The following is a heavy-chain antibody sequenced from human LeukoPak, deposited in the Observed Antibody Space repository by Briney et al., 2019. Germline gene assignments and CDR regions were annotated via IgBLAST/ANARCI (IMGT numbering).Heavy chain of an antibody. D-gene: IGHD3-16*01. V-gene: IGHV3-66*01. CDR2: IYGGGTT. CDR1: GFTFSSHA. J-gene: IGHJ4*02. Sequence: GGSLRLSCAASGFTFSSHAMSWVRQAPGKGLEWVSVIYGGGTTYYADSVKGRFTISRDNSKNTLYLQMNSMRAEDTAVYYCARMLGGAGDYWGQGTLVTVSS. CDR3: ARMLGGAGDY.